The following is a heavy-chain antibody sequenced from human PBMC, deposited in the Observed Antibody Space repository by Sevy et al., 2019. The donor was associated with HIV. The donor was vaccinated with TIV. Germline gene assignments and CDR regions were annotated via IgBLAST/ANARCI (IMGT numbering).Heavy chain of an antibody. CDR1: GGSFSGYY. J-gene: IGHJ3*02. V-gene: IGHV4-34*01. CDR2: INHSGST. D-gene: IGHD2-2*01. CDR3: ARHCSGTSCSHAFDI. Sequence: SETLSLTCAVYGGSFSGYYWSWIRQPPGKGLEWIGEINHSGSTNCNPSLKSRVTISVDTSKNQFSLKLSSVTAADTAVYYCARHCSGTSCSHAFDIWGQGTMVTVSS.